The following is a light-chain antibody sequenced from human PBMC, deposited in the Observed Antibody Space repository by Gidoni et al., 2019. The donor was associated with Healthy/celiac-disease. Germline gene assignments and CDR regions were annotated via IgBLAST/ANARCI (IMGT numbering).Light chain of an antibody. CDR3: QQYNSYSGYT. J-gene: IGKJ2*01. CDR2: KAS. CDR1: QSISSW. Sequence: DSQMTKSPSTLSASVGDRVPITCRASQSISSWLAWYQQKPGKAPKLLIYKASSLESGVPSRFSGSGSGTEFTLSISSLQPDDFATYYCQQYNSYSGYTFGQXTKLEIK. V-gene: IGKV1-5*03.